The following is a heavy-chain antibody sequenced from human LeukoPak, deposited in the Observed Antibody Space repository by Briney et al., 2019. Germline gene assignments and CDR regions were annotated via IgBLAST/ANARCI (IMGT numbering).Heavy chain of an antibody. V-gene: IGHV1-69*13. Sequence: SVKVSCKASGGAFSSYATTWVRQAPGQGFEWMGGIIPIFGTADYAQKFQGRVTITADQSTSTTYMAPSSLKSEDTATYYCTTRACHAGGCSSSFYYYYGLHFWGQGTTVSVSS. CDR1: GGAFSSYA. CDR3: TTRACHAGGCSSSFYYYYGLHF. J-gene: IGHJ6*02. CDR2: IIPIFGTA. D-gene: IGHD3-16*01.